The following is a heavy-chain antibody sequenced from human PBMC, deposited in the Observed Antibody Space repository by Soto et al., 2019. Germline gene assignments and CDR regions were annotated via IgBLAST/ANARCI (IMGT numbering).Heavy chain of an antibody. CDR3: ARGPPPPGYCSGGSCPLTSDEYYFDY. D-gene: IGHD2-15*01. CDR1: GFTFSSYD. V-gene: IGHV3-13*01. Sequence: GGSLRLSCAASGFTFSSYDMHWVRQATGKGLEWVSAIGTAGDTYYPGSVKGRFTISRENAKNSLYLQMNSLRAGDTAVYYCARGPPPPGYCSGGSCPLTSDEYYFDYWGQGTLVTVSS. J-gene: IGHJ4*02. CDR2: IGTAGDT.